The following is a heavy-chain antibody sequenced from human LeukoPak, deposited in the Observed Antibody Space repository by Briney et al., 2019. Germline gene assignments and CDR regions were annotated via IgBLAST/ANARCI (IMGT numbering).Heavy chain of an antibody. J-gene: IGHJ5*02. Sequence: SETLSLTCTVSGDSISSSSYYWGWIRQPPGKGLEWIGSIYYRGITNYNPSLKSRVTISVDTSKNQFSLKLSSVTAADTAVYYCARGVHIVVVPAAIHWFDPWGQGTLVTVSS. CDR1: GDSISSSSYY. V-gene: IGHV4-39*07. CDR3: ARGVHIVVVPAAIHWFDP. D-gene: IGHD2-2*02. CDR2: IYYRGIT.